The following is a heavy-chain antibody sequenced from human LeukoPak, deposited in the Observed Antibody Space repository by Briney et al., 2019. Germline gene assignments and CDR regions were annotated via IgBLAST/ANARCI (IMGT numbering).Heavy chain of an antibody. CDR1: GGSFSGYY. CDR2: INHSGGT. CDR3: AREMERGSSADY. Sequence: SETLSLTCAVYGGSFSGYYWSWIRQPPGKGLEWIGEINHSGGTNYNPSLKSRVTISVDTSKNQFSLKLSSVTAADTAVYYCAREMERGSSADYWGQGTLVTVSS. J-gene: IGHJ4*02. D-gene: IGHD2-2*01. V-gene: IGHV4-34*01.